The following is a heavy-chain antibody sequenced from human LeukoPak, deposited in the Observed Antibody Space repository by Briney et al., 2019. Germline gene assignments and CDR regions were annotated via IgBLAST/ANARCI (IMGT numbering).Heavy chain of an antibody. Sequence: PGGSLRLSCAASGFIFSSYEMNWVRQAPGKGLEWVSYISSSGSTIYYADSVKGRFTISRDNAKNSLYLQMNSLRAEDTAVYYCARWGPGQTQFDYWGQGTLVTVSS. CDR2: ISSSGSTI. J-gene: IGHJ4*02. CDR1: GFIFSSYE. CDR3: ARWGPGQTQFDY. D-gene: IGHD3-16*01. V-gene: IGHV3-48*03.